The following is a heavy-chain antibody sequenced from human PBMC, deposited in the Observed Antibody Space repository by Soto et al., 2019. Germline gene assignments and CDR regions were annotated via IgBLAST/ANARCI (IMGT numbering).Heavy chain of an antibody. Sequence: QVQLQESGPGLVKPSQTLSLTCTVSGGSISSGDYYWSWIRQPPGKGLEWIGDIYYSGSTYYNPSLKSRVTISVATSKHQFSLKLSSVTAADTAVYYCARERLRWDWFDPWGQGTLVTVSS. CDR3: ARERLRWDWFDP. D-gene: IGHD6-25*01. V-gene: IGHV4-30-4*01. CDR2: IYYSGST. CDR1: GGSISSGDYY. J-gene: IGHJ5*02.